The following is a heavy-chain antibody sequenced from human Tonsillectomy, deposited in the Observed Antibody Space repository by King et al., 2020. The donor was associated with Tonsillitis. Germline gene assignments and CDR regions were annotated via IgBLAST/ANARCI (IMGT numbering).Heavy chain of an antibody. D-gene: IGHD2-2*01. CDR1: GGSVSSGGYC. Sequence: VQLQESGPGLVKPSQTLSLTCTVSGGSVSSGGYCWSWIRQHPGKGLEWIGYMYNSGSTDSNPSLKSRVTISVETSKNQFSLKLSSVTAADTAVYYCAVVVPAAPRSYYYYGMDVWGQGTTVTVSS. V-gene: IGHV4-31*03. CDR3: AVVVPAAPRSYYYYGMDV. J-gene: IGHJ6*02. CDR2: MYNSGST.